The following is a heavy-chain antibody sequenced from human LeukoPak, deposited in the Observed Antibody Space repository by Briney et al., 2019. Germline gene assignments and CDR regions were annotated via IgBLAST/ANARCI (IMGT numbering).Heavy chain of an antibody. CDR2: IWYDGSNK. V-gene: IGHV3-33*01. CDR3: SRGPNWFDP. Sequence: GGSLRLSCAASGFTFSSYGMHWVRQAPGKGLEWVAVIWYDGSNKYYADSVKGRFTISRDNSKNTLYLQMNSLRAEDTAVYYCSRGPNWFDPWGQGTLVTVSS. J-gene: IGHJ5*02. CDR1: GFTFSSYG.